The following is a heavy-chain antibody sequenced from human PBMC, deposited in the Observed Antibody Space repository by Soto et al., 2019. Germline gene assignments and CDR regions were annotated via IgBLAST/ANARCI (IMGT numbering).Heavy chain of an antibody. CDR2: ISAYNGNT. J-gene: IGHJ6*03. D-gene: IGHD4-4*01. V-gene: IGHV1-18*01. CDR3: ARDSNPTTVTTKRYYYYMDV. CDR1: GYTFTSYG. Sequence: ASVKVSCKASGYTFTSYGISWVRQAPGQGLEWMGWISAYNGNTNYAQKLQGRVTMTTDTSTSTAYMELRSLRSDDTAVYYCARDSNPTTVTTKRYYYYMDVWGKGTTVTVSS.